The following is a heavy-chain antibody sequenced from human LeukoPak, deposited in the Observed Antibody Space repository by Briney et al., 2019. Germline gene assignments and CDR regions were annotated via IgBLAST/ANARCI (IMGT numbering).Heavy chain of an antibody. CDR3: ARDQYGDIDY. CDR1: GDSVSINSAA. CDR2: TCYRSKWYD. V-gene: IGHV6-1*01. J-gene: IGHJ4*02. D-gene: IGHD7-27*01. Sequence: SQTLSLTFAISGDSVSINSAAWNWIRQSPSRGLEWLGRTCYRSKWYDDYAVSVRSRISIDPDTSKNLVSLQLSSVTPEDTAVYYCARDQYGDIDYWGQGTLVTVSS.